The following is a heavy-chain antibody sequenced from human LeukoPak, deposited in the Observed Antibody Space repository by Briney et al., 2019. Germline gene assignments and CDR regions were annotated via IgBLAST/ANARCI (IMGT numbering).Heavy chain of an antibody. CDR3: AKDWMQFNRVFDCFDS. J-gene: IGHJ4*02. CDR1: GFPFETNA. V-gene: IGHV3-23*01. CDR2: IGNTET. D-gene: IGHD5-18*01. Sequence: GGSLRLSCATSGFPFETNAMSWVRQAPGKGLEWVATIGNTETFYADSVTGRFTISRDNSKNTVNPQMNRLRVEDTAIYYCAKDWMQFNRVFDCFDSWGQGTLVTVSS.